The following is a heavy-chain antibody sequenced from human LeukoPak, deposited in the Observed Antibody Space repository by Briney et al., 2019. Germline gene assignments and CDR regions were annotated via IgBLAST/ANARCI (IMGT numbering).Heavy chain of an antibody. CDR2: IIPILGIA. Sequence: GASVKVSCKASGGTFSSYAISWVRQAPGQGLEWMGRIIPILGIANYTQKFQGRVTITADKSTSTAYMELSSLRSEDTAVYYCARDLEMTTVTIGGYWGQGTLVTVSS. D-gene: IGHD4-17*01. V-gene: IGHV1-69*04. J-gene: IGHJ4*02. CDR3: ARDLEMTTVTIGGY. CDR1: GGTFSSYA.